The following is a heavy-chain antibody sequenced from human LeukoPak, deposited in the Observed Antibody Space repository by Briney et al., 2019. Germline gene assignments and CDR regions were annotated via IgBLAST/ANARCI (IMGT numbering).Heavy chain of an antibody. D-gene: IGHD3-22*01. CDR1: GGXIRSYY. J-gene: IGHJ4*02. V-gene: IGHV4-59*01. CDR2: IYYSGST. CDR3: ATSYYYDSSGYYYGFDY. Sequence: PSETLSLTCTVSGGXIRSYYCSWIRQPPGKGLEWIGYIYYSGSTNYNPSLKSRVTISVDTSKNQFYLKLSSVTAADTAVYYCATSYYYDSSGYYYGFDYWGQGTLVTVSS.